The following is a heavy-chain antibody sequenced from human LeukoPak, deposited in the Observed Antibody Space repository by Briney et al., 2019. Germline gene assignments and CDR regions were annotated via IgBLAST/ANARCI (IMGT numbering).Heavy chain of an antibody. J-gene: IGHJ6*02. V-gene: IGHV3-33*01. CDR2: IWFDKNQ. Sequence: GGSLRLSCATSGFILNDYGMHWVRQAPGKGLEWVADIWFDKNQHFADSVKGRFAISRDNSKNTVYLQINSLRAEDTAVYYCARDRHCVNGVCHSPPGMDVWGQGTTVTVSS. CDR1: GFILNDYG. D-gene: IGHD2-8*01. CDR3: ARDRHCVNGVCHSPPGMDV.